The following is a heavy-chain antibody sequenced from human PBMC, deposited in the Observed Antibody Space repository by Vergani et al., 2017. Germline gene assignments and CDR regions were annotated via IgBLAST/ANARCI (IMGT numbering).Heavy chain of an antibody. CDR3: ARDSSSRDSSGYGIFDY. CDR2: ISSSSSYI. D-gene: IGHD3-22*01. Sequence: EVQLLESGGGLVQPGGSLRLSCAASGFTFSSYSMNWVRQAPGKGLEWVSSISSSSSYIYYADSVKGRFTISRDNAKNSLYLQMNSLRAEDTAVYYCARDSSSRDSSGYGIFDYWGQGTLVTVSS. V-gene: IGHV3-21*01. CDR1: GFTFSSYS. J-gene: IGHJ4*02.